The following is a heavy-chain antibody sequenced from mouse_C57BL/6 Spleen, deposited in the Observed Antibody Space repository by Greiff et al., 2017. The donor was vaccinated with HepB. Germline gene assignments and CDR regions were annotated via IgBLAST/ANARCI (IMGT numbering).Heavy chain of an antibody. J-gene: IGHJ1*03. Sequence: QVQLQQSGAELVRPGASVTLSCKASGYTFTDYEMHWVKQTPVHGLEWIGAIDPETGGTAYNQKFKGKAILTADKSSSTAYMELRSLTSEDSAVYYCNLDNGSSSWYFDVWGTGTTVTVSS. CDR1: GYTFTDYE. D-gene: IGHD1-1*01. CDR3: NLDNGSSSWYFDV. V-gene: IGHV1-15*01. CDR2: IDPETGGT.